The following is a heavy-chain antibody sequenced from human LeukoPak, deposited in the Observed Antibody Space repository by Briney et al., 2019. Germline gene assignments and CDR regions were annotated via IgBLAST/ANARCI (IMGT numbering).Heavy chain of an antibody. CDR3: ARRYSSSFEFDY. CDR2: INPSGGST. CDR1: GYTLTELS. J-gene: IGHJ4*02. Sequence: ASVKVSCKVSGYTLTELSMHWVRQAPGQGLEWMGIINPSGGSTSYAQKFQGRVTMTRDTSTSTVYMELSSLRSEDTAVYYCARRYSSSFEFDYWGQGTLVTVSS. D-gene: IGHD6-6*01. V-gene: IGHV1-46*01.